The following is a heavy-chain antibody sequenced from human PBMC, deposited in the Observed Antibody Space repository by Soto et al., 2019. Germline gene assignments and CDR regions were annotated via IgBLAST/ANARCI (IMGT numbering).Heavy chain of an antibody. CDR1: GGSISSYY. J-gene: IGHJ5*02. CDR3: AIYDTNNWSDP. CDR2: IYYSGST. Sequence: PSETLSLTCTVSGGSISSYYWSWIRQPPGKGLEWIGYIYYSGSTNYNPSLKSRVTISVDTSKNQFSLKLSSVTAADTAVYYCAIYDTNNWSDPWGQGTLVTVSS. D-gene: IGHD3-9*01. V-gene: IGHV4-59*01.